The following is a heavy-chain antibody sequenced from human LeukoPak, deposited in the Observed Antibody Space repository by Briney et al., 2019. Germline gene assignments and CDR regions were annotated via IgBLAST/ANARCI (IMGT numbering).Heavy chain of an antibody. CDR2: IYHSGST. CDR1: GGSISSGGYS. V-gene: IGHV4-30-2*01. J-gene: IGHJ4*02. CDR3: ARDLYGGNSGYDY. D-gene: IGHD4-23*01. Sequence: PSQTLSLTCAVSGGSISSGGYSWSWIRQPPGKGLEWIGYIYHSGSTYYNPSLKSRVTISVDRSKNQFSLKLSSVTAADTAVYYCARDLYGGNSGYDYWGQGTLVTVSS.